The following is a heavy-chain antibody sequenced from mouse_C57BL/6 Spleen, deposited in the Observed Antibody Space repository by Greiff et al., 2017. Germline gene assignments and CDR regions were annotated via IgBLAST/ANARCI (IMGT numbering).Heavy chain of an antibody. J-gene: IGHJ4*01. CDR3: ASPGTSYAMDY. V-gene: IGHV3-6*01. CDR2: ISYDGSN. D-gene: IGHD3-3*01. CDR1: GYSITSGYY. Sequence: EVQLQESGPGLVKPSQSLSLTCSVTGYSITSGYYWNWIRQFPGNKLEWMGYISYDGSNNYNPSLKNRISITRDTSKNQFFLKLNSVTTEDTATYYCASPGTSYAMDYWGQGTSVTVSS.